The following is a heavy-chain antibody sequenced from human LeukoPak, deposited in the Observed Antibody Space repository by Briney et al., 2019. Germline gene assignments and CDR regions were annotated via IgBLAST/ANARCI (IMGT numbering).Heavy chain of an antibody. Sequence: ASVKVSCKASGYTFTDYYIHWVRRAPGQGLEWMGRINPNSGGANYAQNFQGTDIMTRDTSITTAYMELTSLGSDDTALYYCARAPGKDCTGGSCYSLPYYWGQGTLVTVSS. CDR2: INPNSGGA. J-gene: IGHJ4*02. V-gene: IGHV1-2*06. D-gene: IGHD2-15*01. CDR3: ARAPGKDCTGGSCYSLPYY. CDR1: GYTFTDYY.